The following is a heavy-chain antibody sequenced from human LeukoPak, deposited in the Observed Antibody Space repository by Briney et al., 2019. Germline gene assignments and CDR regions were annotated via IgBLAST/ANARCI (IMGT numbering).Heavy chain of an antibody. CDR3: ARHTRITMIVVVPRGYGMDV. D-gene: IGHD3-22*01. CDR1: GDSISSYY. J-gene: IGHJ6*02. V-gene: IGHV4-59*08. Sequence: PSETLSLTCTVSGDSISSYYWSWIRQPPGKGLDWIGYIYYSGSTNYNPSLKSRVTISVDTSKNQFSLKLSSVTAADTAVYYCARHTRITMIVVVPRGYGMDVWGQGTTVTVSS. CDR2: IYYSGST.